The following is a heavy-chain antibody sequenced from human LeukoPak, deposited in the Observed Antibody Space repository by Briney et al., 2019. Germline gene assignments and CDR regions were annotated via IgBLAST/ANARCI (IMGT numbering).Heavy chain of an antibody. CDR3: TAGLGKTDDDS. Sequence: GGSLTLSCAASGFTFRSFGMHFVRQAPGKGLEWVGRVTTTAEGGPTDYGAPVRGRFTISRDDSKSTVYLQMNSLKTEDTAIYYCTAGLGKTDDDSWGQGTLVTVSS. J-gene: IGHJ4*02. D-gene: IGHD4-11*01. CDR1: GFTFRSFG. CDR2: VTTTAEGGPT. V-gene: IGHV3-15*01.